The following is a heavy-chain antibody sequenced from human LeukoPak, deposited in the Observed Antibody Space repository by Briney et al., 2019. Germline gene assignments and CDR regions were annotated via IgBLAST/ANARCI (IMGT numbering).Heavy chain of an antibody. V-gene: IGHV4-4*09. CDR2: IYTSGST. D-gene: IGHD6-19*01. Sequence: NPSETLSLTCNVSGGSISSYYWSWIRQPPGKGLEWIGYIYTSGSTNYNPSLKSRVTISVDTSKNQFSLKLSSVTAADTAVYYCARHTGSSGWYTYAFDIWGQGTMVTVSS. J-gene: IGHJ3*02. CDR1: GGSISSYY. CDR3: ARHTGSSGWYTYAFDI.